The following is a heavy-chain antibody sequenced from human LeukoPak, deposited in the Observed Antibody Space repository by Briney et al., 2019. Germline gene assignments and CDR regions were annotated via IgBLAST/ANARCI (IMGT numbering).Heavy chain of an antibody. J-gene: IGHJ4*02. CDR1: GFTLSSYA. CDR2: VDGGGGGT. CDR3: ATDLMVRGVMARY. Sequence: GGSLRLSCAASGFTLSSYAMTWVRKAPGRGLEWVSSVDGGGGGTYYADSVKGRFTISRDNSKDTLYLQMNGLRAEDTAVYYCATDLMVRGVMARYWGQGTLVTVSS. V-gene: IGHV3-23*01. D-gene: IGHD3-10*01.